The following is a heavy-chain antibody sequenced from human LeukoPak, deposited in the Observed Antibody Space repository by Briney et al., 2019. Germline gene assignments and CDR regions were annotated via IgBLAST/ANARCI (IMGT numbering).Heavy chain of an antibody. CDR3: ARGLDAAAGLANFDY. V-gene: IGHV1-18*01. CDR2: INCYNGNT. J-gene: IGHJ4*02. Sequence: GASVRVFCKASGYSFSYFGINWVRQAPGQGLEWMGWINCYNGNTNYAQKSEGRLTLTTDTATSSVYMELRNLRSDDTAVYYCARGLDAAAGLANFDYWGQGTLVTVSS. D-gene: IGHD6-25*01. CDR1: GYSFSYFG.